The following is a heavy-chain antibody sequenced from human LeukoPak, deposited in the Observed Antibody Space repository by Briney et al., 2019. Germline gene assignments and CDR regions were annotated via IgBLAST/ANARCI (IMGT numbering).Heavy chain of an antibody. CDR2: IYHSGST. J-gene: IGHJ4*02. CDR3: ARGGANYYDSSGYYLN. V-gene: IGHV4-30-2*01. D-gene: IGHD3-22*01. Sequence: SETLSLTCAVSGGSISSGGYSWSWIRQPPGKGLEWIGYIYHSGSTYYNPSLKSRVTISVDRSKNQFSLKLSSVTAADTAVYYCARGGANYYDSSGYYLNWGQGTLVTVSS. CDR1: GGSISSGGYS.